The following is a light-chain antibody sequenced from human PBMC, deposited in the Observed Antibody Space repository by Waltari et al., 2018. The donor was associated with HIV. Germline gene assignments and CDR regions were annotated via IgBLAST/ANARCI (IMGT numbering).Light chain of an antibody. Sequence: QSALTQSATVSGSPGQSITISCPGPSSDVEAYTFGSWYQQHPGEVPKLLIYEVTKRPSGVSTRFSGAKSGNTASLTISGLQAEDEADYYCCSYAGSGLVFGGGTKLTVL. CDR3: CSYAGSGLV. CDR2: EVT. V-gene: IGLV2-23*02. J-gene: IGLJ3*02. CDR1: SSDVEAYTF.